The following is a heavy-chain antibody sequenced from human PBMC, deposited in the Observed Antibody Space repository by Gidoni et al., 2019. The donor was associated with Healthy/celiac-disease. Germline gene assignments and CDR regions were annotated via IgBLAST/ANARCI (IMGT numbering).Heavy chain of an antibody. J-gene: IGHJ4*02. CDR1: GGSISSGSYY. CDR3: ASSVDTAMVTIFDY. CDR2: IYTSGST. V-gene: IGHV4-61*02. D-gene: IGHD5-18*01. Sequence: QVQLQASGPGLVKPSQTLSLTCTVSGGSISSGSYYWSWIRQPAGKGLEWIGRIYTSGSTNYNPSLKSRVTISVDTSKNQFSLKLSSVTAADTAVYYCASSVDTAMVTIFDYWGQGTLVTVSS.